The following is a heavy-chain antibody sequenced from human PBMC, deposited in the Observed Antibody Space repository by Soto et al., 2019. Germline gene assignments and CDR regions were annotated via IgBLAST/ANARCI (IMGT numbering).Heavy chain of an antibody. J-gene: IGHJ4*02. D-gene: IGHD6-19*01. CDR1: GFTFSSFD. CDR3: VRKVSSVD. Sequence: EVQLLESGGGLVQPGGSLRLSCAASGFTFSSFDMNWVRQAPGKGLEWVSTISASGAYIYYADSVRGRFTISRDSSKNTLYLQMNSLSAEDTAVYFCVRKVSSVDWGQGTLVTVSS. V-gene: IGHV3-23*01. CDR2: ISASGAYI.